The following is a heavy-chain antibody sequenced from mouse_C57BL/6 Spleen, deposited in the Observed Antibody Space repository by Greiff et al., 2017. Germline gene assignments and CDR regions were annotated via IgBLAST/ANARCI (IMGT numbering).Heavy chain of an antibody. CDR1: GYAFSSYW. CDR2: IYPGDGDT. CDR3: ARGNYDGFAY. J-gene: IGHJ3*01. Sequence: QVQLQQSGAELVKPGASVKISCKASGYAFSSYWMNWVKQRPRKGLEWIGQIYPGDGDTNYNGKFKGKATLTADKSSSTAYMQLSSLTSEDSAVYFCARGNYDGFAYWGQGTLVTVSA. D-gene: IGHD2-4*01. V-gene: IGHV1-80*01.